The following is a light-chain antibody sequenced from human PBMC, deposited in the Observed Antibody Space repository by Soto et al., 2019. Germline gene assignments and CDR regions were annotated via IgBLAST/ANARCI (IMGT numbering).Light chain of an antibody. CDR1: QDVGKW. J-gene: IGKJ1*01. V-gene: IGKV1-12*01. Sequence: IQMTQSPSSVSASVGDRVTITCRASQDVGKWLAWYQQKPGKAPTLLIHGASSLQSGVPSRYSGSGSGTDFTLTISSLQPEDFATYYCQQANSFPITFGQGTKVDIK. CDR2: GAS. CDR3: QQANSFPIT.